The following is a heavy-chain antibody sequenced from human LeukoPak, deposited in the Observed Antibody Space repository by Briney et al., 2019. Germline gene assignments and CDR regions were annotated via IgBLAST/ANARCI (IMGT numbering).Heavy chain of an antibody. D-gene: IGHD3-22*01. Sequence: GESLQISCKGSGYSFTSYWIGWVRQMPGKGLEWMGIIYPGDSDTRYSPSFQGQVTISADKSISTAYLQWSSLKASDTAVYYCARLLGSDQYYDSSGYYFALDYWGQGTLVTVSS. V-gene: IGHV5-51*01. CDR3: ARLLGSDQYYDSSGYYFALDY. J-gene: IGHJ4*02. CDR2: IYPGDSDT. CDR1: GYSFTSYW.